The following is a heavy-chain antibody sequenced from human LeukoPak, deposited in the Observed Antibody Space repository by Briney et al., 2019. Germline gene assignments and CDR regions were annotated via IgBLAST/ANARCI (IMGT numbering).Heavy chain of an antibody. J-gene: IGHJ4*02. CDR1: GFRFSSYG. D-gene: IGHD3-22*01. V-gene: IGHV3-48*01. CDR2: ISSSGGAT. CDR3: ARDRHRYSYDTGGYPPY. Sequence: GGSLRLSCAASGFRFSSYGMSWVRQAPGKGLEWVSSISSSGGATYYADSVKGRFTISRDNAKNSLYLQMNSLRAEDTAVYYCARDRHRYSYDTGGYPPYWGQGTLVTVSS.